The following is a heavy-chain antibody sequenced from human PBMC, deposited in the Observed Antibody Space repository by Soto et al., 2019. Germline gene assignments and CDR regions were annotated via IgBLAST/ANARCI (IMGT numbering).Heavy chain of an antibody. V-gene: IGHV4-59*01. Sequence: PSETLSLTCTISGDSINNYFWNWIRQPPGKGLEWIGYISYSGSTSYNPSLQSRITISSDTSKNQFSLQLSSVTAADTAVYYCARARQRDTGRGLDVWGQGTTVTVSS. CDR1: GDSINNYF. CDR3: ARARQRDTGRGLDV. J-gene: IGHJ6*02. CDR2: ISYSGST. D-gene: IGHD5-18*01.